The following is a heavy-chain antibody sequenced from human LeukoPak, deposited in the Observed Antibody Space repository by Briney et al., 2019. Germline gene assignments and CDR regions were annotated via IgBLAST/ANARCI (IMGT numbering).Heavy chain of an antibody. J-gene: IGHJ4*02. V-gene: IGHV1-69*05. CDR2: IIPIFGTA. Sequence: ASVKVSCKASGGTFSSYAISWVRQAPGQGLEWMGGIIPIFGTANYAQKFQGRVTITTDESTSTAYMELSSLRSEDTAVYYCARSPSFGRGYSYGGLDYWGQGTLVTVSS. CDR3: ARSPSFGRGYSYGGLDY. D-gene: IGHD5-18*01. CDR1: GGTFSSYA.